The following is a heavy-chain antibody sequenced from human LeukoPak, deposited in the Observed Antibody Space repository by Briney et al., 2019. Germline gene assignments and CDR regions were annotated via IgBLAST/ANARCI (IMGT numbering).Heavy chain of an antibody. V-gene: IGHV4-39*01. CDR3: ARHPSRGLITGTTHWFDP. CDR1: GGSISSSSYY. D-gene: IGHD1-7*01. CDR2: IYYSGGT. J-gene: IGHJ5*02. Sequence: PSETLSLTCTVSGGSISSSSYYWGWIRQPPGKGLEWIGSIYYSGGTYYNPSLKSRVTISVDTSKNQFSLKLSSVTAADTAVYYCARHPSRGLITGTTHWFDPWGQGTLVTVSS.